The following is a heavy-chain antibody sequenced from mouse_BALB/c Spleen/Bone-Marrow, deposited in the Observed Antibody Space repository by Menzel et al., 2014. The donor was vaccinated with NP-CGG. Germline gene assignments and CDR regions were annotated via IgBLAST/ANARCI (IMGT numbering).Heavy chain of an antibody. CDR1: GFNIKDTY. J-gene: IGHJ3*01. CDR3: ARRGLYYDYDAWFAY. D-gene: IGHD2-4*01. CDR2: IDPANGNT. V-gene: IGHV14-3*02. Sequence: VQLKQSGAELVKPGASVKLSCTASGFNIKDTYMHWVKQRPEQGLEWIGRIDPANGNTKYDPKLQGKATITADTSSNTAYLQPSSLTSEDTAVYYCARRGLYYDYDAWFAYWGQGTLVTVSA.